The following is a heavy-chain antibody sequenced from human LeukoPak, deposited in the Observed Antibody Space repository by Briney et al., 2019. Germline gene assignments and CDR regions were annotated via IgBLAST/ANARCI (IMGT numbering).Heavy chain of an antibody. J-gene: IGHJ4*02. Sequence: GASVKVSCKASGYTFTSYYMHWVRQAPGQGLEWMGIINPSGGSTSYAQKFQGRVTMTRDTSTSTVYMELSSLRSEDTAVYYCAKRWSGYHSSEVWGQGTLVTVSS. V-gene: IGHV1-46*01. CDR3: AKRWSGYHSSEV. CDR2: INPSGGST. D-gene: IGHD3-3*01. CDR1: GYTFTSYY.